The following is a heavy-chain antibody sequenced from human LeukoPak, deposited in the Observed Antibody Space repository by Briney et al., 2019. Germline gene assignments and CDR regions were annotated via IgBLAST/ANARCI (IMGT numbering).Heavy chain of an antibody. CDR2: ISGSGGST. CDR1: GFTFSSYA. V-gene: IGHV3-23*01. CDR3: AKGYYDYVWGSYYFDY. D-gene: IGHD3-16*01. J-gene: IGHJ4*02. Sequence: QPGGSLLLSCAASGFTFSSYAMSWVRQAPGKGLEWVSAISGSGGSTYYADSGKGRFTIYGDNSRDTLYLQMNSLSAEDTDVYYCAKGYYDYVWGSYYFDYWGQGTLVTVSS.